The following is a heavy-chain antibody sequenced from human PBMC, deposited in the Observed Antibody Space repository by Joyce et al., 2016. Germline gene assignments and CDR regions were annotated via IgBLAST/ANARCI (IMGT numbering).Heavy chain of an antibody. D-gene: IGHD3-10*01. J-gene: IGHJ4*02. CDR2: IFPGDSDT. CDR3: VRNYYGSGSYYRAFDY. Sequence: EVQLVQSGAEVKKPGESLKISCKASGYSFTNYWIGWVRQMPGKGLEWMGIIFPGDSDTRYSPSFQGQVTISADKSISTAYLQWSSLKASDTAMYYCVRNYYGSGSYYRAFDYWGQGTLVTVSS. CDR1: GYSFTNYW. V-gene: IGHV5-51*01.